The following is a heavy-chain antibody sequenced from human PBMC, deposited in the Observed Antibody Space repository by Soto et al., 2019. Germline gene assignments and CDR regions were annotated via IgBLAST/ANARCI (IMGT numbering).Heavy chain of an antibody. Sequence: PGGSLRLSCAASGFTFSSYGMHWVRQAPGKGLEWVAVISYDGSNKYYADSVKGRFTISRDNSKNTLYLQMNSLRAEDTAVYYCAKSGYYGSGSYKKGYYFDYWGQGTLVTVSS. V-gene: IGHV3-30*18. CDR1: GFTFSSYG. CDR3: AKSGYYGSGSYKKGYYFDY. CDR2: ISYDGSNK. J-gene: IGHJ4*02. D-gene: IGHD3-10*01.